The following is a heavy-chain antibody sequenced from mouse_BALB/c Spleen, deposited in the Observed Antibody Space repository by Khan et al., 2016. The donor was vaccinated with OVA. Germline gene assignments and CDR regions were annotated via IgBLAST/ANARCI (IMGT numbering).Heavy chain of an antibody. Sequence: EVQLQESGPELVKPGASVKVSCKASGYSFTDYNMYWVKQSHGKSLEWIGYIDPYTGGTTYNQKFKGKATLTVDKSSSTAFMHLNSLTSEDCAVYFCARMIITTDYYAMDYWCQGTSVTVSS. CDR3: ARMIITTDYYAMDY. V-gene: IGHV1S135*01. J-gene: IGHJ4*01. CDR2: IDPYTGGT. D-gene: IGHD1-1*01. CDR1: GYSFTDYN.